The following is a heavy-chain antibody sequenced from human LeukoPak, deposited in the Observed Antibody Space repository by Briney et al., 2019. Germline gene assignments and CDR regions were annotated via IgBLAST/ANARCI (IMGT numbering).Heavy chain of an antibody. J-gene: IGHJ4*02. V-gene: IGHV4-59*01. Sequence: SETLSLTCTVSGGSISSYYWSWIRQPPGKGLEWIGYIYYSGSTNYNPSLKSRVTISVDTSKNQFSLKLSSVTAADTAVYYCARTNYYDSSGYLIWGQGTLVTVSS. CDR3: ARTNYYDSSGYLI. CDR1: GGSISSYY. CDR2: IYYSGST. D-gene: IGHD3-22*01.